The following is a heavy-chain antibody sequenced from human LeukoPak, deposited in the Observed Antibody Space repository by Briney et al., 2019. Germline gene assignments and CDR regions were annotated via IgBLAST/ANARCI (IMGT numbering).Heavy chain of an antibody. CDR2: IYSDGSGT. Sequence: GGSLRLSCAASGFTFGTYWMHWVRQAPGKGLVWVARIYSDGSGTSYADSVKGRFTISRDNAKKTLYLQMNSLRPEDTAVYYCARGEGWHCSGSDCFTHWFDPWGQGTLVTVSS. D-gene: IGHD2-21*02. V-gene: IGHV3-74*01. CDR1: GFTFGTYW. CDR3: ARGEGWHCSGSDCFTHWFDP. J-gene: IGHJ5*02.